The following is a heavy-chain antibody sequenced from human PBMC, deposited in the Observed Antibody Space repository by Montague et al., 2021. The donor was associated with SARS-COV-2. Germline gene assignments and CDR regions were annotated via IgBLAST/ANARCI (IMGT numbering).Heavy chain of an antibody. CDR2: ISYSGAT. D-gene: IGHD3-3*01. CDR1: GGSISGRF. Sequence: SETLSLTCTVSGGSISGRFWSWIRQTPGKGLEWIGYISYSGATSSNPSLKSRVTLLVDTAVNQFSLKMRSVTAADTAIYYCARQQGLSGSGVVRLMELDIGGHGARVTVSS. V-gene: IGHV4-59*08. J-gene: IGHJ4*01. CDR3: ARQQGLSGSGVVRLMELDI.